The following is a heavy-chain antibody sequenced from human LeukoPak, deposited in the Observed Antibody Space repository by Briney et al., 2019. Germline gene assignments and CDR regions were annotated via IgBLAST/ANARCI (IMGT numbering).Heavy chain of an antibody. CDR3: VRASYTSSKFGY. Sequence: GGSLRLSCAASGFTFSSFWMNWVRQAPGKGLVWVSRIRSDGSITSYADSVKGRFTISRDNAKNTVYLQMSSLRVEDTAVYYCVRASYTSSKFGYWGQGTLVTVSS. D-gene: IGHD6-13*01. J-gene: IGHJ4*02. CDR2: IRSDGSIT. CDR1: GFTFSSFW. V-gene: IGHV3-74*01.